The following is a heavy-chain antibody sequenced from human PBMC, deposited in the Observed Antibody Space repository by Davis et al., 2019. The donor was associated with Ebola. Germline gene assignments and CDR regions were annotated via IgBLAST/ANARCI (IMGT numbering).Heavy chain of an antibody. Sequence: GESLKISCAASGFNFRSYTMNWVRQAPGKGLEWVSSISSSGSTINYADSVKGRFTVSRDNAKNSLYLQVNSLRDEDTAVFYCARGRTVTNYVDYWGPGILVTVSS. D-gene: IGHD4-17*01. CDR1: GFNFRSYT. CDR3: ARGRTVTNYVDY. V-gene: IGHV3-48*02. J-gene: IGHJ4*02. CDR2: ISSSGSTI.